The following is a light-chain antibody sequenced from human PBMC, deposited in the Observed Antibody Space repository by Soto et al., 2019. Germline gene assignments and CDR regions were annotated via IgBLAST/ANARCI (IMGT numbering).Light chain of an antibody. CDR2: SAS. J-gene: IGKJ4*01. CDR1: QGISNY. V-gene: IGKV1-16*02. CDR3: HLYNSLPLT. Sequence: DIQMTQSPSSLSASVGDRVTITCRASQGISNYLGWCQQKPGQAPKSLIYSASSWQSGVPSKFSGSGSGTDFTLTISSLQPEDSATYYCHLYNSLPLTCGGGTKVEI.